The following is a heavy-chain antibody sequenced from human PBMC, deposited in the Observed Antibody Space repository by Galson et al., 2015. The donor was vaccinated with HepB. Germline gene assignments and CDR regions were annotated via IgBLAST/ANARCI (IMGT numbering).Heavy chain of an antibody. D-gene: IGHD6-13*01. V-gene: IGHV3-30*04. Sequence: SLRLSCAASGFTFSSPTMHWVRQAPGKGLEWVAVISYDGSNKYYADSVKGRFTISRDNSKNTLFLQMNSLRAEDTAVYYCARGRFYRQELSPNGMDVWGQGTTVTVSS. CDR2: ISYDGSNK. CDR1: GFTFSSPT. CDR3: ARGRFYRQELSPNGMDV. J-gene: IGHJ6*02.